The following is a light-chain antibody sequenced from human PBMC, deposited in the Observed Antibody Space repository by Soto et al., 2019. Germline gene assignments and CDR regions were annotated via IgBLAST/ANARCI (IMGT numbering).Light chain of an antibody. CDR2: DTS. Sequence: VQMTQSPSAMSASVGDRVTITCRASQGISRFVAWFQQKPGKAPERLIYDTSSLQPGVPSRFSGSGSGTEFTLAISGLQPEDFATYYCLQHNSYPYTFGQGTKLEIK. J-gene: IGKJ2*01. CDR3: LQHNSYPYT. CDR1: QGISRF. V-gene: IGKV1-17*03.